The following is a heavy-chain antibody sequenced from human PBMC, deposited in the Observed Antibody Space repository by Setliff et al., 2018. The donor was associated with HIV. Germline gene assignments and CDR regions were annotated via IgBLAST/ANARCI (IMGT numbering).Heavy chain of an antibody. Sequence: SVKVSCKASGYTFSNYRINWVRQAPGLGLEWMGWISDYNGKTDFAQKFQDRVSMTTDTSTTTAYMELRRLTSEDTAVYYCAREGVAAVDEEWYYFDQWGQGTPVTVSS. D-gene: IGHD6-13*01. V-gene: IGHV1-18*01. CDR3: AREGVAAVDEEWYYFDQ. CDR2: ISDYNGKT. J-gene: IGHJ4*02. CDR1: GYTFSNYR.